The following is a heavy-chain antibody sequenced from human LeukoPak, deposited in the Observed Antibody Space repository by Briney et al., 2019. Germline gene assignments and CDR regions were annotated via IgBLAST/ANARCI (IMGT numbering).Heavy chain of an antibody. Sequence: GESLKISCRGSGYSFTTYWIGWVRQMPGKALEWMGIIYPGDSDTRYTPSFQGQVTMSADKSINTAYVQWSSLKASDTAMYYCARRQGCSSTSCPPDYWGQGTLVTVSP. D-gene: IGHD2-2*01. CDR3: ARRQGCSSTSCPPDY. J-gene: IGHJ4*02. CDR2: IYPGDSDT. CDR1: GYSFTTYW. V-gene: IGHV5-51*01.